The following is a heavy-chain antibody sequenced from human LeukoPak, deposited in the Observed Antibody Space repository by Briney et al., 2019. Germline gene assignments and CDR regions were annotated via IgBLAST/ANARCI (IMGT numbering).Heavy chain of an antibody. Sequence: GESLEISCKASGYSFTSYWIGWVRQMPGKGLEWMGITYPGDSDTRYSPSFRGQVTISADKSISTAYLQWSSLKASDSAMYYCATPTAEDAFDIWGQGTMVTVSS. CDR1: GYSFTSYW. V-gene: IGHV5-51*01. J-gene: IGHJ3*02. D-gene: IGHD4-17*01. CDR3: ATPTAEDAFDI. CDR2: TYPGDSDT.